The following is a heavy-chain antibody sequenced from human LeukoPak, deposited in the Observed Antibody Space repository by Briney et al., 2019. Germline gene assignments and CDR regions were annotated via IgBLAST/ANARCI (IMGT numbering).Heavy chain of an antibody. Sequence: PSGTLSLTCAVSGGSISSSNWWSWVRQPPGKGLEWIGEIYHSGSTNYNPSLKSRVTISVDKSKNQFSLKLSSVTAADTAVYYCARPEYSSGWGPGWFDPWGQGTLVTVSS. D-gene: IGHD6-19*01. CDR2: IYHSGST. CDR3: ARPEYSSGWGPGWFDP. CDR1: GGSISSSNW. V-gene: IGHV4-4*02. J-gene: IGHJ5*02.